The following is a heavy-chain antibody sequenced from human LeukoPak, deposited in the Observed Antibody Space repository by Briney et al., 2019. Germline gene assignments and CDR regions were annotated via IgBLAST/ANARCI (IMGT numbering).Heavy chain of an antibody. Sequence: SETLSLTCAVYGGSFSGYYWSWIRQPPGKGLEWIGEINHSGSTNYNPSLKSQVTISVDTSKNQFSLKLSSVTAADTAVYYCASRPITMVRGVIISDRNLDYWGQGTLVTVSS. J-gene: IGHJ4*02. D-gene: IGHD3-10*01. CDR1: GGSFSGYY. CDR3: ASRPITMVRGVIISDRNLDY. V-gene: IGHV4-34*01. CDR2: INHSGST.